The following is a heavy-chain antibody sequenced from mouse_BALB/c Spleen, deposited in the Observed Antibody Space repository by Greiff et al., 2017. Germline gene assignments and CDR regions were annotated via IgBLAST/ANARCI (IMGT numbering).Heavy chain of an antibody. CDR3: ARSRAKYYGSSPYYYAMDY. CDR1: GYSFTGYY. Sequence: LVKTGASVKISCKASGYSFTGYYMHWVKQSHGKSLEWIGYISCYNGATSYNQKFKGKATFTVDTSSSTAYMQFNSLTSEDSAVYYCARSRAKYYGSSPYYYAMDYWGQGTSVTVSS. J-gene: IGHJ4*01. CDR2: ISCYNGAT. D-gene: IGHD1-1*01. V-gene: IGHV1S34*01.